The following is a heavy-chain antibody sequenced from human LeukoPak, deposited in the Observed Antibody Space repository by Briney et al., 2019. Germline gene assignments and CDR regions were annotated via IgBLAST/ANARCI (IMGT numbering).Heavy chain of an antibody. Sequence: GGSLRLSCAAFGFTFSSYAMSWVRQAPGKGLEWVSAISGSGGSTYYADSAKGRFTISRDNSKNTLYLQMNSLRAEDTAVYYCARGRWLQLEGAFDIWGQGTMVTVSS. J-gene: IGHJ3*02. D-gene: IGHD5-24*01. CDR2: ISGSGGST. V-gene: IGHV3-23*01. CDR3: ARGRWLQLEGAFDI. CDR1: GFTFSSYA.